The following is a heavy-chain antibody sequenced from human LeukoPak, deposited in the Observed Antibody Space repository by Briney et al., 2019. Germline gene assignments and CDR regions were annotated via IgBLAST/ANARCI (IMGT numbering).Heavy chain of an antibody. Sequence: GGSLRLSCAASGFTFSGSAMHWVRQAPGKGLEWVAVISYDGSNKYYADSVKGRFTISRDNSKNTLYLQMNSLRAEDTAVYYCAREVGLVQLERRGVFDYWGQGTLVTVSS. CDR2: ISYDGSNK. J-gene: IGHJ4*02. D-gene: IGHD1-1*01. V-gene: IGHV3-30-3*01. CDR1: GFTFSGSA. CDR3: AREVGLVQLERRGVFDY.